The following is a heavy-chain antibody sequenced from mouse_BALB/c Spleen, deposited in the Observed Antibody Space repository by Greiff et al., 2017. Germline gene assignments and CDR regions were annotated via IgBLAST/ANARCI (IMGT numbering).Heavy chain of an antibody. J-gene: IGHJ4*01. CDR3: ARDYRYDGRLYYYAMDY. CDR1: GFTFSSYA. D-gene: IGHD2-14*01. V-gene: IGHV5-9-4*01. Sequence: EVKLMESGGGLVKPGGSLKLSCAASGFTFSSYAMSWVRQSPEKRLEWVAEISSGGSYTYYPDTVTGRFTISRDNAKNTLYLEMSSLRSEDTAMYYCARDYRYDGRLYYYAMDYWGQGTSVTVSS. CDR2: ISSGGSYT.